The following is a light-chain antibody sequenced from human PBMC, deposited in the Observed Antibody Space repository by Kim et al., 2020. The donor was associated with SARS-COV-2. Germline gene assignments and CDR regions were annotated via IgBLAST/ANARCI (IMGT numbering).Light chain of an antibody. CDR2: AAS. CDR1: QDIANS. J-gene: IGKJ1*01. Sequence: ASVGDRVTFTCRASQDIANSLAWYQQKPRKVPKVLIFAASTLQSGVPSRFSGGGSGTEFTLTLGSLRTEDVATFYCQKYNSAPWTFGPGTKVDIK. V-gene: IGKV1-27*01. CDR3: QKYNSAPWT.